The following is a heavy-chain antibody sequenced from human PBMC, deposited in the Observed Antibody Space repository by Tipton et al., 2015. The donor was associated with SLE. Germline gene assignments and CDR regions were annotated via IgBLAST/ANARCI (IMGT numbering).Heavy chain of an antibody. CDR3: ARQIPAGEYFDY. V-gene: IGHV4-31*03. J-gene: IGHJ4*02. D-gene: IGHD6-13*01. CDR2: IYYSGST. CDR1: GGSISSGGYY. Sequence: TLSLTCTVSGGSISSGGYYWSWIRQHPGKGLEWIGYIYYSGSTYYNPSLKSRVTISVDTSKNQFSLKLSSVTAADTAVYYCARQIPAGEYFDYWGQGTLVTVSS.